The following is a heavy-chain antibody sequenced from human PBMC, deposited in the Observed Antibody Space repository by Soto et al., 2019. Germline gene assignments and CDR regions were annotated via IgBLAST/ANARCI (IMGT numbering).Heavy chain of an antibody. CDR2: IYYSGST. V-gene: IGHV4-31*03. J-gene: IGHJ4*02. Sequence: SETLSLTCTVSAGSISSGGYYWSWIRQHPGKGLEWIGYIYYSGSTYYNPSLKSRVTISVDTSKNQFSLKLSSVTAADTAVYYCASFLGLHGATIFLLYWGQGPLVTVST. CDR1: AGSISSGGYY. CDR3: ASFLGLHGATIFLLY. D-gene: IGHD5-12*01.